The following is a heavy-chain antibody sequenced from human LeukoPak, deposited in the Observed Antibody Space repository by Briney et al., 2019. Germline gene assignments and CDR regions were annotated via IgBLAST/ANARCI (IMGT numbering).Heavy chain of an antibody. CDR3: ARGGYNFDP. D-gene: IGHD5-24*01. Sequence: KPSETLSLTCTVSGGSISTYYWSWIRQPPGKGLEWLGYVSNGGSTKYNPSLKSRVTISVDTSKNQFSLNLSSVTAADTAVYYCARGGYNFDPWGQGTLVTVSS. J-gene: IGHJ5*02. CDR1: GGSISTYY. V-gene: IGHV4-59*01. CDR2: VSNGGST.